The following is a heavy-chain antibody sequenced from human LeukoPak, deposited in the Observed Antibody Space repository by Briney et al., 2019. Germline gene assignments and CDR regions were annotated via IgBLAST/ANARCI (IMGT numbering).Heavy chain of an antibody. CDR3: ARDGIAAAGSEFDP. V-gene: IGHV1-2*02. CDR2: INPNSGGT. CDR1: GYTFTGYY. Sequence: ASVKVSCKASGYTFTGYYMHWVRQAPGQGLEWMGWINPNSGGTNYAQKFQGRVTMTRDTSISTDYMELSRLRSDDTAVYYCARDGIAAAGSEFDPWGQGTLVTVSS. D-gene: IGHD6-13*01. J-gene: IGHJ5*02.